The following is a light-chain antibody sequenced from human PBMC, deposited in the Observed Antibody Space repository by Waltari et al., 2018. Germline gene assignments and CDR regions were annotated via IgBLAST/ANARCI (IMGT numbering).Light chain of an antibody. CDR1: SSDVGAYNF. CDR2: DVS. CDR3: SSYTTISTTV. Sequence: QSALAQPASVSGSPGQSITISCTGTSSDVGAYNFVSWYQHHPGKAPKLILYDVSRWPSGVSNRFSGSKSGNTVSLTISGLQAEDEADYYCSSYTTISTTVFGGGTKVTVL. V-gene: IGLV2-14*01. J-gene: IGLJ2*01.